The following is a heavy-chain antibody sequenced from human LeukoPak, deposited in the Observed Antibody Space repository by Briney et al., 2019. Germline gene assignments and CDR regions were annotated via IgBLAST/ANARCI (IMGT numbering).Heavy chain of an antibody. D-gene: IGHD4-17*01. Sequence: ASVKVSCKASGGTFSSYAISWVRQAPGQGLEWMGGIIPIFGTANYAQKFQGRVTITADKSTSTAYMELSSLRSEDTAVYYCARGYDYGDYVSAYWGQGTLVTVSS. CDR2: IIPIFGTA. V-gene: IGHV1-69*06. J-gene: IGHJ4*02. CDR3: ARGYDYGDYVSAY. CDR1: GGTFSSYA.